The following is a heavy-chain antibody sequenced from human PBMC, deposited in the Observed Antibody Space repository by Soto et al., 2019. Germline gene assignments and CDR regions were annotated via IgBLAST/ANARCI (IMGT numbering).Heavy chain of an antibody. CDR3: ARDRRYSSGWEDDNWFDP. CDR1: GGSISSYY. CDR2: IYYSGST. D-gene: IGHD6-19*01. V-gene: IGHV4-59*12. Sequence: SETLSLTCTVSGGSISSYYWGWIRQPPGKGLEWIGYIYYSGSTNYNPSLKSRVTISVDTSKNQFSLKLSSVTAADTAVYYCARDRRYSSGWEDDNWFDPWGQGTLVTVSS. J-gene: IGHJ5*02.